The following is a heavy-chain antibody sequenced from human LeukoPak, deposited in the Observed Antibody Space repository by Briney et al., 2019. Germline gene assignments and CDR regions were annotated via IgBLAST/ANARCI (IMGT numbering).Heavy chain of an antibody. CDR1: GFTFISYW. CDR3: ARGGESYYGSGSHDY. V-gene: IGHV3-7*01. J-gene: IGHJ4*02. D-gene: IGHD3-10*01. Sequence: WGSLRLSCVTSGFTFISYWMNWVRQAPGKGLEWVANIKHDGSEKYYVDSMKGRFTISRDNAKKSLYLQMNSLRAEDTAVYYCARGGESYYGSGSHDYWGQGTLVTVSS. CDR2: IKHDGSEK.